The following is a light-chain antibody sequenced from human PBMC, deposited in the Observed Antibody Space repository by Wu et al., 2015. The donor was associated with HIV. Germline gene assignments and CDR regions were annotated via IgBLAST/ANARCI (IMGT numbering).Light chain of an antibody. CDR3: QQYGNSPWT. V-gene: IGKV3-20*01. CDR2: GVY. J-gene: IGKJ1*01. Sequence: EIVLTQSPGTLSLSPGERATLSCRAGQSVTSNSLAWYQQKPGQTPSLLIYGVYKRATGIPDRFSGSGSGTDFTLTISRLEPEDFAEYYCQQYGNSPWTFGQGTRVEIK. CDR1: QSVTSNS.